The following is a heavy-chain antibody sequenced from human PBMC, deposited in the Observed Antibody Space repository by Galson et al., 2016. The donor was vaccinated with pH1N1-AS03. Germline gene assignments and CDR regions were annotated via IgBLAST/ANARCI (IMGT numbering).Heavy chain of an antibody. V-gene: IGHV3-21*06. J-gene: IGHJ4*02. Sequence: SLRLSCAASGFTFIHYSMNWVRQAPGKGLEWVSSMSSSGNYIFYADSLKGRFTISRDNAKNSLYLQMNNLRAEDTAIYYCARGKRDDFWGEGTLVTVSS. CDR2: MSSSGNYI. CDR1: GFTFIHYS. D-gene: IGHD1-1*01. CDR3: ARGKRDDF.